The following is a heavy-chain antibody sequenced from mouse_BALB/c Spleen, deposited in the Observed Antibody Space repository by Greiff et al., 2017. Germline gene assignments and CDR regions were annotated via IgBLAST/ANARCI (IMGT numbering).Heavy chain of an antibody. V-gene: IGHV1-15*01. CDR1: GYTFTDYE. Sequence: VQLQQSGAELVRPGASVTLSCKASGYTFTDYEMHWVKQTPVHGLEWIGAIDPETGGTAYNQKFKGKATLTADKSSSTAYMELRSLTSEDSAVYYCTRIITQAWFAYWGQGTLVTVSA. CDR3: TRIITQAWFAY. D-gene: IGHD1-2*01. J-gene: IGHJ3*01. CDR2: IDPETGGT.